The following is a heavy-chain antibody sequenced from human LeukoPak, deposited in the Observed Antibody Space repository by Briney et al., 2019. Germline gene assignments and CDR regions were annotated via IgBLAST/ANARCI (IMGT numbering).Heavy chain of an antibody. CDR1: GFTFSDYY. J-gene: IGHJ4*02. Sequence: GGSLRLSCAASGFTFSDYYMNWVRQAPGKGLEWLSYITYSGSETYYADSVKGRFTISRDNGKNSLYLQMNSLRADDMAVYCCVRDLAVAAYWGRGTLVTVSS. CDR2: ITYSGSET. D-gene: IGHD6-19*01. CDR3: VRDLAVAAY. V-gene: IGHV3-11*01.